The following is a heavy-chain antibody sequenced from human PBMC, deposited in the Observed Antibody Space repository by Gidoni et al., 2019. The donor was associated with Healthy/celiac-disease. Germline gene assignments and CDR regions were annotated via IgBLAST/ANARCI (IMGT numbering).Heavy chain of an antibody. CDR3: ARCGWSGYYTSVDY. D-gene: IGHD3-3*01. J-gene: IGHJ4*02. CDR1: GYTFNSYA. CDR2: INAGNGNT. Sequence: QVQLVQSGAEEKKPGASVKVSCKASGYTFNSYAMHWVRQAPGQRLEWMGWINAGNGNTKYSQKFQGRVTITRDTSASTAYMELSSLRSEDTAVYYCARCGWSGYYTSVDYWGQGTLVTVSS. V-gene: IGHV1-3*05.